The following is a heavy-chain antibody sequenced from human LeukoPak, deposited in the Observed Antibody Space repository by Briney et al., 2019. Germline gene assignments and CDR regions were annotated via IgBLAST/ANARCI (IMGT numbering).Heavy chain of an antibody. Sequence: PSETLSLTCTLSSGSISSSDYYWGWIRRPPGKGLEWIGEIYHSGSTNYNPSLKSRVTISVDKSKNQFSLKLSSVTAADTAVYYCARAPLGYCSGGSCYYFDYWGQGTLVTVSS. CDR2: IYHSGST. CDR1: SGSISSSDYY. CDR3: ARAPLGYCSGGSCYYFDY. D-gene: IGHD2-15*01. J-gene: IGHJ4*02. V-gene: IGHV4-39*07.